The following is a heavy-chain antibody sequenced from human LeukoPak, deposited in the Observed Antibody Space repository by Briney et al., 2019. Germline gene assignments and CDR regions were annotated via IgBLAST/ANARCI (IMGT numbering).Heavy chain of an antibody. J-gene: IGHJ3*02. V-gene: IGHV3-15*01. CDR3: VTDSGAWQPI. D-gene: IGHD3-10*01. Sequence: PGGSLRLSCAASGLTFSDAWMSWVRQAPGKGLEWVGRIKKKRDGETTEYNTRVKGRFTISRDDLRDTGYLEMNRLNIENTAVYYCVTDSGAWQPIWGRGTMVTVSS. CDR1: GLTFSDAW. CDR2: IKKKRDGETT.